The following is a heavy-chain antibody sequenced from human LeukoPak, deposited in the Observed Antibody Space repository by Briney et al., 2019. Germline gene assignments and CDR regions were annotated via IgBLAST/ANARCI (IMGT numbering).Heavy chain of an antibody. CDR2: ISSSSSYI. CDR1: GFTFSSYS. J-gene: IGHJ4*02. Sequence: PGGSLRLSCAASGFTFSSYSMNWVRQAPGKGLEWVSSISSSSSYIYYADSVKGRFTISRENAKNSLYLQMNSLRAEDTAVYYCARDRRLYVGGGSCYSDYWGQGTLVTVSS. V-gene: IGHV3-21*01. D-gene: IGHD2-15*01. CDR3: ARDRRLYVGGGSCYSDY.